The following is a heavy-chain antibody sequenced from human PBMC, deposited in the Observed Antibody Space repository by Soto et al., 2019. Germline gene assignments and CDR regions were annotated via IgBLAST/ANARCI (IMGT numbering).Heavy chain of an antibody. Sequence: GSLRLSCAAAGLCLSSSGIPWVRQVPGKGLEWVAVISSDGSNKYYADSVKGRFTISRDNSKNTLYLQMNSLRAEDTAVYYCAKSTVVTPGHFQHWGQGTLVTVYS. D-gene: IGHD2-21*02. V-gene: IGHV3-30*18. J-gene: IGHJ1*01. CDR2: ISSDGSNK. CDR1: GLCLSSSG. CDR3: AKSTVVTPGHFQH.